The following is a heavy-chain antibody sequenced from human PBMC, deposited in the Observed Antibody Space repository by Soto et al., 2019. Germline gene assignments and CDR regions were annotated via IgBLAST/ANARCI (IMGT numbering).Heavy chain of an antibody. J-gene: IGHJ3*02. CDR3: ARGVRLRYFDWSLDAFDI. CDR2: IYYSGST. V-gene: IGHV4-31*03. Sequence: SETLSLTCPVSGGSISSGGYYWSWIRQHPGKGLEWIGYIYYSGSTYYNPSLKSRVTISVDTSKNQFSLKLSSVTAADTAVYYCARGVRLRYFDWSLDAFDIWGQGTMVTVSS. D-gene: IGHD3-9*01. CDR1: GGSISSGGYY.